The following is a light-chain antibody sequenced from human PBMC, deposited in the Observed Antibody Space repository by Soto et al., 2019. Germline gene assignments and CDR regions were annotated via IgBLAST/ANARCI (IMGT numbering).Light chain of an antibody. V-gene: IGKV3-15*01. CDR1: QSVSSN. CDR3: QQYNNWPRT. CDR2: GAS. J-gene: IGKJ2*01. Sequence: EIVMTQSPATLSVSPGERATLSCRASQSVSSNLAWYQQKPGQAPRLLIYGASTRATDIPARFSGSGYATEFTLTISSLESADFAVYYSQQYNNWPRTFDQGTKLDIK.